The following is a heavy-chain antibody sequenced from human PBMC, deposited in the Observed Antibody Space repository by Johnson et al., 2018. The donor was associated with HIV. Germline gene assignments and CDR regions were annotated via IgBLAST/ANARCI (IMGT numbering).Heavy chain of an antibody. CDR3: ARGGSHITIFGVDINMGAFDI. D-gene: IGHD3-3*01. CDR1: GFTFSSYA. J-gene: IGHJ3*02. V-gene: IGHV3-66*01. CDR2: IYSGGST. Sequence: VQLVESGGGVVQPGRSLRLSCAASGFTFSSYAMHWVRQAPGKGLEHVSVIYSGGSTYYADSVKGRFTISRDNSKNTLYLQMNSLRAGDTAVYYCARGGSHITIFGVDINMGAFDIWGQGTLVTVSS.